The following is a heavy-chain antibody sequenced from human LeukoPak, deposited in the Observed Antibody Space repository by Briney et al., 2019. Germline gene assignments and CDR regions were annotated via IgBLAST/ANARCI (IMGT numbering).Heavy chain of an antibody. CDR2: IYFSGST. Sequence: PSETLSLTCTVSGGSISSYYWNWIRQPPGKGLEWIGYIYFSGSTNYDPSLKSRVTISVDRPKNQFSLKLRSVTAADTAVYYCSGSMLRADMDVWGQGTTVTVSS. CDR3: SGSMLRADMDV. J-gene: IGHJ6*02. D-gene: IGHD3-10*01. CDR1: GGSISSYY. V-gene: IGHV4-59*12.